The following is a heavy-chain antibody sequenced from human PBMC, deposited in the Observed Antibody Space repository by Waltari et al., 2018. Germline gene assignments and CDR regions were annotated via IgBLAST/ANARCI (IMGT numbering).Heavy chain of an antibody. D-gene: IGHD2-15*01. CDR2: ASYSGST. CDR1: GRSYY. J-gene: IGHJ3*01. Sequence: QLHLQESGPGLVKHSENLSLTCTLSGRSYYLSWIRQPPGKGLECLGYASYSGSTYYNPSLQSRVTILVGSSRNQFSLQLSSVTAADTAVYYCATLGARYSNAFDVWGQGTMVTVSS. V-gene: IGHV4-59*08. CDR3: ATLGARYSNAFDV.